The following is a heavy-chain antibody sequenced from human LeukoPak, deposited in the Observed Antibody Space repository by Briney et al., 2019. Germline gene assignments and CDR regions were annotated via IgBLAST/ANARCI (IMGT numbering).Heavy chain of an antibody. CDR2: INPNSGGT. V-gene: IGHV1-2*02. CDR1: GYTFTGYY. J-gene: IGHJ4*02. Sequence: ASVKVSCKASGYTFTGYYMHWVRQAPGQGLEWMGWINPNSGGTNYAQKFQGRVTMTRDTSISTAYMELSRLRSDDTAVYYCARDSIVGATTDFDYWGQGTLVTVSS. D-gene: IGHD1-26*01. CDR3: ARDSIVGATTDFDY.